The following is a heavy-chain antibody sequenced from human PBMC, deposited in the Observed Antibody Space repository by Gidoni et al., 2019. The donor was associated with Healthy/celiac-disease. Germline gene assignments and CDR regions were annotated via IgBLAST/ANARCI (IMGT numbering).Heavy chain of an antibody. CDR3: AKDKSGSYRGAFDI. J-gene: IGHJ3*02. V-gene: IGHV3-9*01. Sequence: VQLVESGGGLVQPGWSLRLSCAASGFTFDDYAMHWFRQAPGKGLEWVSGISWKSGSIGYADSVKGRFTISRDNAKNSLYLQMNSLRAEDTALYYCAKDKSGSYRGAFDIWGQGTMVTVSS. CDR2: ISWKSGSI. D-gene: IGHD1-26*01. CDR1: GFTFDDYA.